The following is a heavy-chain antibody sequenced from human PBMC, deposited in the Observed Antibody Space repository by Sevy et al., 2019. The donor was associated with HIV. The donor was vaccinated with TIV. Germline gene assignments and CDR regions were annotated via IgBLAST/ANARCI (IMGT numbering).Heavy chain of an antibody. Sequence: SETLSLTCTVSGGSISNYYWSWIRQSPGKGLEWIGYISYPGSTNYNPSLKSRLTISLDTSRNQFSLKLSSVTAADTAIYYCARYPRVHGWIFYFDSWGQGTPVTVSS. CDR3: ARYPRVHGWIFYFDS. CDR1: GGSISNYY. V-gene: IGHV4-59*01. J-gene: IGHJ4*02. CDR2: ISYPGST. D-gene: IGHD5-12*01.